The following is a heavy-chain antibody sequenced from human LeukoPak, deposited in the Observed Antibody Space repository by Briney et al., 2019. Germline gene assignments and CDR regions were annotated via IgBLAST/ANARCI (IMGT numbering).Heavy chain of an antibody. D-gene: IGHD5-18*01. V-gene: IGHV3-23*01. Sequence: GGTLRLSCAASGFTFSTYGMSWVRQAPGKGLEWVSTISGSAFGTYYADSVKGRFTISRDNSKNTLYLQMSSLRAEDTAVYYCTTLRPYIQPRWGQGTMVTVSS. J-gene: IGHJ3*01. CDR1: GFTFSTYG. CDR3: TTLRPYIQPR. CDR2: ISGSAFGT.